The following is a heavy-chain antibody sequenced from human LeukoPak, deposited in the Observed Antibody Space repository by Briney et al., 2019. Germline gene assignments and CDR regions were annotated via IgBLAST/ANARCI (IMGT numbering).Heavy chain of an antibody. Sequence: GGSLRLSCGASRFTFSNYYMSWIRQAPGKGLEWVSYISSSGNIIYYADPVKGRFTISRDNAKNSLYLQMNSLRAEDTAVYYCARERLFGELYLDYWGQGTLVTVSS. D-gene: IGHD3-10*01. J-gene: IGHJ4*02. CDR1: RFTFSNYY. CDR2: ISSSGNII. V-gene: IGHV3-11*01. CDR3: ARERLFGELYLDY.